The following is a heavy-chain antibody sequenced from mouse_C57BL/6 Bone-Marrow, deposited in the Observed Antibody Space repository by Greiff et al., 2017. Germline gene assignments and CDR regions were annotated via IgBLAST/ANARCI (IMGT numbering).Heavy chain of an antibody. CDR1: GFTFSDYG. Sequence: EVKLMESGGGLVKPGGSLKLSCAASGFTFSDYGMHWVRQAPEKGLEWVAYISSGSSTIYYADTVKGRFTISRDNAKNTLFLQMTSLRSEDTAMYYCARQGGYGYDDYAMDYWGQGTSVTVSS. CDR2: ISSGSSTI. CDR3: ARQGGYGYDDYAMDY. J-gene: IGHJ4*01. D-gene: IGHD2-2*01. V-gene: IGHV5-17*01.